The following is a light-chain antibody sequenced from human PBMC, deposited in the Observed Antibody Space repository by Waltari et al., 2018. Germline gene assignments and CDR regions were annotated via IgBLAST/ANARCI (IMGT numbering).Light chain of an antibody. J-gene: IGKJ3*01. CDR1: QSLLYNSNNKNY. CDR3: QQYYSTPFT. Sequence: VSLGERVTINCKSNQSLLYNSNNKNYLAWYQLKPGQAPKLLISWASTRESGVPNRCIGSGSGTDFSLTISGLQAEDVAVYYCQQYYSTPFTFGPGTKLDIK. CDR2: WAS. V-gene: IGKV4-1*01.